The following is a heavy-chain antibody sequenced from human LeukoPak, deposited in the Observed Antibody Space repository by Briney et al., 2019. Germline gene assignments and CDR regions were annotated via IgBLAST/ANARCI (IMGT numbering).Heavy chain of an antibody. CDR3: ARESYDSSGGYFDY. J-gene: IGHJ4*02. CDR2: IWYVGSNK. Sequence: GGSLRLSCAASGFTFSSYGMHWVRQAPGKGLEWVAVIWYVGSNKYYADSVKGRFTISRDNSKNTLYLQMNSLRAEDTAVYYCARESYDSSGGYFDYWGQGTLDTVSS. CDR1: GFTFSSYG. D-gene: IGHD3-22*01. V-gene: IGHV3-33*01.